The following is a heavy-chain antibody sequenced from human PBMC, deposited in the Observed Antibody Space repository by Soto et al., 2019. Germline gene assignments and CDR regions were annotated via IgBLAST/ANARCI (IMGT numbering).Heavy chain of an antibody. CDR2: IYYSGST. CDR3: ASEGGSGRGWFDP. J-gene: IGHJ5*02. Sequence: QVQLQESGPGLVKPSQTLSLTCTVSGGSISSGGYYWSWIRQHPGKGLEGIGYIYYSGSTYYNPSLQRRVTILGDTSKNQFSLKLSSVTAADTAVYYCASEGGSGRGWFDPWGQGTLVTVSS. CDR1: GGSISSGGYY. D-gene: IGHD3-10*01. V-gene: IGHV4-31*03.